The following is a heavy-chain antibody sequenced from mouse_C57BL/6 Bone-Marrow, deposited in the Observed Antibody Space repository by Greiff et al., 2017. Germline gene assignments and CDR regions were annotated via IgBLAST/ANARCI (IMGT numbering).Heavy chain of an antibody. CDR2: IDPNSGGT. J-gene: IGHJ2*01. CDR3: ARGGVTTVNYFDY. V-gene: IGHV1-72*01. D-gene: IGHD1-1*01. Sequence: QVQLKQPGAELVKPGDSVKLSCKASGYTFPSYWMHWVKQRPGRGLEWIGRIDPNSGGTKYNEKFQSKATLTVDKPSSTAYMQLSSLTSEDSAVYYCARGGVTTVNYFDYWGQGTTLTVSS. CDR1: GYTFPSYW.